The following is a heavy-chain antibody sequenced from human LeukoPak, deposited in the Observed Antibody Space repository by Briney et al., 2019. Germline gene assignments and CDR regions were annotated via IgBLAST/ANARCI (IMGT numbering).Heavy chain of an antibody. J-gene: IGHJ4*02. CDR2: IYYGGST. CDR3: ARLARGFWSGIHVF. Sequence: PSESLSPTCPLSGASISSSSDCSGWIRQPPGKGLEWIGSIYYGGSTNYNPSLKSRVTISVDTSKNQLSLKGRSVTAADTDVYYCARLARGFWSGIHVFWGQGTLVTVSS. V-gene: IGHV4-39*07. D-gene: IGHD3-3*01. CDR1: GASISSSSDC.